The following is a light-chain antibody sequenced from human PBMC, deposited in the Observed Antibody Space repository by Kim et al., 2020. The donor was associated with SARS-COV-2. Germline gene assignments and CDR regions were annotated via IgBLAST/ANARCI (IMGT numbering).Light chain of an antibody. J-gene: IGKJ2*01. Sequence: ATVGDSGTISCQASQDITSYLNWCQWKPGKATKVLISDASNLETGVPSRFGGSGSGTDFTFTISSLQPEDIATYYCQQNDNLPPDTFGQGTKLEI. V-gene: IGKV1-33*01. CDR1: QDITSY. CDR3: QQNDNLPPDT. CDR2: DAS.